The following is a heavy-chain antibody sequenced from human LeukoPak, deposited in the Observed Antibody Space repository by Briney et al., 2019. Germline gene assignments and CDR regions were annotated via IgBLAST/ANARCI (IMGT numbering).Heavy chain of an antibody. Sequence: GGSLRLSCAASGLIFSAYSLNWVRQAPGKGREWVSYISSSSSTIYYADSVEGRFTISRDNAKNSLYLQMNSLRDEDTAVYYCARNEYSGYDRVHFYYMDVWGKGTTVTVSS. CDR2: ISSSSSTI. CDR3: ARNEYSGYDRVHFYYMDV. J-gene: IGHJ6*03. V-gene: IGHV3-48*02. D-gene: IGHD5-12*01. CDR1: GLIFSAYS.